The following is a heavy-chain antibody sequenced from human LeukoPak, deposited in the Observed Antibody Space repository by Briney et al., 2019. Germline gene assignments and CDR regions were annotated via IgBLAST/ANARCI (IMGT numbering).Heavy chain of an antibody. J-gene: IGHJ5*02. V-gene: IGHV3-64*01. CDR2: ISSNGDST. Sequence: GESLKISCAASGFSLSSYTMHWVRQAPGKGLESVSAISSNGDSTYYMNSVKDRFTISRDNSKNTVYLQMGSLRPEGMAVYYCGREVDGGFDPWGQGTLVTVSS. D-gene: IGHD3-16*01. CDR3: GREVDGGFDP. CDR1: GFSLSSYT.